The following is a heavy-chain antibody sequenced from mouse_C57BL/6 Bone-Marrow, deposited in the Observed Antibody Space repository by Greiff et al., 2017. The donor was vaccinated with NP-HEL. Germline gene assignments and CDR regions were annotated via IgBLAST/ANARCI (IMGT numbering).Heavy chain of an antibody. CDR1: GFTFTDYY. CDR2: IRNKANGYTT. J-gene: IGHJ4*01. Sequence: EVNVVESGGGLVQPGGSLSLSCAASGFTFTDYYMSWVRQPPGKALEWLGFIRNKANGYTTEYSASVKGRFTISRDNSQSILYLQMNALRAEDSATYYCARYRRDGRRALYYYAMDYWGQGTSVTVSS. V-gene: IGHV7-3*01. D-gene: IGHD1-1*01. CDR3: ARYRRDGRRALYYYAMDY.